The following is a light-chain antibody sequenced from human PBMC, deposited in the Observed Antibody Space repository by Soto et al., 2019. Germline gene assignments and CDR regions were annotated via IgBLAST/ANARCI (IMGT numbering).Light chain of an antibody. CDR1: QTISSNH. J-gene: IGKJ2*01. V-gene: IGKV3-20*01. CDR3: QQYSDSPYT. CDR2: GAS. Sequence: EIVVTQSPGTLSLSPGDRATLSCRASQTISSNHLAWYQQKPGQVPRLLIFGASSRAAGIPDRFSGGGSGTDFTLSISRLEPEDFAVYFCQQYSDSPYTFGQGTKVDIK.